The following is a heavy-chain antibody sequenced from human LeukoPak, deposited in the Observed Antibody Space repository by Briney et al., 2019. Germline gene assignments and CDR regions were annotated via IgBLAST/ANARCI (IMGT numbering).Heavy chain of an antibody. V-gene: IGHV3-33*01. Sequence: PRGSLRLSCAAPEFTFTTYGMHWVRQAPGKGLERVAFIYYDGSNIYYADYVKGRFTISRDISKKTLYLQMDSLRAEDTAIYYCARDWKTNSFDYWGQGTLVTVSS. CDR2: IYYDGSNI. CDR3: ARDWKTNSFDY. CDR1: EFTFTTYG. D-gene: IGHD1-1*01. J-gene: IGHJ4*02.